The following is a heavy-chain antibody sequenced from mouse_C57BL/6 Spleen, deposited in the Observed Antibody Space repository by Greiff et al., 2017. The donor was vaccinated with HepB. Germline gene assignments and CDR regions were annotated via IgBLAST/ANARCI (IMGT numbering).Heavy chain of an antibody. J-gene: IGHJ1*03. CDR3: ARGGFGSSWRYFDV. CDR2: INPNNGGT. D-gene: IGHD1-1*01. V-gene: IGHV1-22*01. CDR1: GYTFTDYN. Sequence: VQLQQSGPELVKPGASVKMSCKASGYTFTDYNMHWVKQSHGKSLEWIGYINPNNGGTSYNQKFKGKATLTVNKSSSTAYMELRSLTSEDSAVYYCARGGFGSSWRYFDVWGTGTTVTVSS.